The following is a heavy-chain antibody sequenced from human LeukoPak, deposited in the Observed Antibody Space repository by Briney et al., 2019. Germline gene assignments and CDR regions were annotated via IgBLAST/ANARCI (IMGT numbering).Heavy chain of an antibody. CDR3: ARGHLYSSSWDPDPSNWFDP. CDR1: GYTFTSYY. J-gene: IGHJ5*02. V-gene: IGHV1-46*01. CDR2: INPSGGST. Sequence: EASVKVSCKASGYTFTSYYMHWVRQAPGQGLEWMGIINPSGGSTSYAQKFQGRVTMTRDTSTSTVYMELSSLRSEDTAVYYCARGHLYSSSWDPDPSNWFDPWGQGTLVTVSS. D-gene: IGHD6-13*01.